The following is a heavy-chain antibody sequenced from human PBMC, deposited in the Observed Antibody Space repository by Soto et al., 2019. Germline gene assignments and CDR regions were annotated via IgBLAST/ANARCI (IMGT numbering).Heavy chain of an antibody. CDR2: IIPIFGTA. CDR1: GGTFSSYA. CDR3: ARTNCGGDCYQYYYYGMDV. Sequence: SVKVSCKASGGTFSSYAISWVRQAPGQGLEWMGGIIPIFGTANYAQKFQGRVTITAGKSTSTAYMELSSLRSEDTAVYYCARTNCGGDCYQYYYYGMDVWGQGTTVTVSS. J-gene: IGHJ6*02. D-gene: IGHD2-21*02. V-gene: IGHV1-69*06.